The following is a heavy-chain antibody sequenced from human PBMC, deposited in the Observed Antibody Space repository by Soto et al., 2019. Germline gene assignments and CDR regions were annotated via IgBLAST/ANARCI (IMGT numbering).Heavy chain of an antibody. D-gene: IGHD1-7*01. CDR2: ISYDGSNK. V-gene: IGHV3-30-3*01. J-gene: IGHJ4*02. CDR1: GFTFSSCA. CDR3: ARELELLSLPFDX. Sequence: GGSLRLSCAASGFTFSSCAMHWVRQAPGKGLEWVAVISYDGSNKYYAYSVKGRFTISRENSKNTLYLQMNSLRAEDTAVYYCARELELLSLPFDXWGQGTLVTASX.